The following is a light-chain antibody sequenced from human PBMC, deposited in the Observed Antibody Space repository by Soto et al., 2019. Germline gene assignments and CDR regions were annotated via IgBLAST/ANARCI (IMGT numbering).Light chain of an antibody. CDR2: YDS. Sequence: SYELTQPPSVTVAPGKTARITCGGNNIGSKSVHWYQQKPGQAPVLVIYYDSDRPSGIPERFSGSNSGNTATLTISRVEAGDEAEYYCQVWDSSSDHSYVFGTGTKVPVL. CDR1: NIGSKS. CDR3: QVWDSSSDHSYV. J-gene: IGLJ1*01. V-gene: IGLV3-21*04.